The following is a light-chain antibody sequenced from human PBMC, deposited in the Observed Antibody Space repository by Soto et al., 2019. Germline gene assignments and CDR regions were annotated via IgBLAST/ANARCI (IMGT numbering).Light chain of an antibody. CDR1: QAISSH. CDR3: QQYYTFPYT. J-gene: IGKJ2*01. CDR2: ATS. V-gene: IGKV1D-8*01. Sequence: VIWMTQSPSLISASTGDRVNISCRMSQAISSHLAWYQQKPGKAPNLLPFATSTLQGGVPSRFSGSGSGADFTLSISSLQSEDFATYYCQQYYTFPYTFGRGTKVEF.